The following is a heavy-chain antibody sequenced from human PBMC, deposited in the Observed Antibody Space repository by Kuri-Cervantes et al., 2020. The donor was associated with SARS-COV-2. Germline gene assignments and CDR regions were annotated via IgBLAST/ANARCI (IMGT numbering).Heavy chain of an antibody. CDR1: GFTFSNAW. V-gene: IGHV3-15*01. J-gene: IGHJ4*02. Sequence: GGSLRLSCAASGFTFSNAWMSWVRQAPGKGLEWVGRIKSKTDGGTTDYAAPVKGRFTISRDDPKNTLYLQMNSLKTEDTAVYYCTTDSKGADYYGSGSPPYFDYWGQGTLVTVSS. D-gene: IGHD3-10*01. CDR3: TTDSKGADYYGSGSPPYFDY. CDR2: IKSKTDGGTT.